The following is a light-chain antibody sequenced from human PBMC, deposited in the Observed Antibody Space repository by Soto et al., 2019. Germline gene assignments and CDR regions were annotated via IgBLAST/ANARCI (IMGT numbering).Light chain of an antibody. V-gene: IGKV1-33*01. CDR3: QQYDNLPLT. CDR1: QDITNS. J-gene: IGKJ3*01. CDR2: DVS. Sequence: DIQMTQSPSSLSASVGDRVTITCQASQDITNSLNWYQQKPGKAPKVLIYDVSILETGVPSRFSGSGSGTDFTFTISSLQPEDVATYYCQQYDNLPLTFGPGTTVDIE.